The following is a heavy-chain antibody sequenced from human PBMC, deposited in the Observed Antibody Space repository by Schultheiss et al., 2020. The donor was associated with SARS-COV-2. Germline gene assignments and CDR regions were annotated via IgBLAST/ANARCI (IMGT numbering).Heavy chain of an antibody. CDR2: ISYDGSNK. J-gene: IGHJ6*02. Sequence: GGSLRLSCAAPGFTFSSNAMHWVRQAPGKGLEWVAVISYDGSNKYYADSVKGRFTISRDNSKNTLYLQMNSLRVEDTAVYYCASEMSSWADYYYYGMDVWGQGTTVTVSS. D-gene: IGHD6-13*01. CDR1: GFTFSSNA. CDR3: ASEMSSWADYYYYGMDV. V-gene: IGHV3-30*01.